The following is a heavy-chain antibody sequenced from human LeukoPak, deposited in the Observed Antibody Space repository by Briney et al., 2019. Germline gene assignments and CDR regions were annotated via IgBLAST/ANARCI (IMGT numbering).Heavy chain of an antibody. V-gene: IGHV4-39*07. Sequence: SETLSLTCTVSGGSISSSSYYWGWIRQPPGKGLEWIGSIYYSGSTYYNPSLKSRVTISVDTSKNQFSLKLSSVTAADTAVYYCARGPNSGSYFGYYYYYMDVWGKGTTVTVSS. J-gene: IGHJ6*03. CDR1: GGSISSSSYY. CDR3: ARGPNSGSYFGYYYYYMDV. D-gene: IGHD1-26*01. CDR2: IYYSGST.